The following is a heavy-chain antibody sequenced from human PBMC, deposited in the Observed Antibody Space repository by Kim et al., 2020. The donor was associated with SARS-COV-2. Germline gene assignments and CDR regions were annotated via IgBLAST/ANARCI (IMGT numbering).Heavy chain of an antibody. J-gene: IGHJ5*02. D-gene: IGHD1-26*01. CDR2: A. CDR3: ARDGSSNWFDP. Sequence: ANYAQKFQGRVTITADKSTSTAYMELSSLRSEDTAVYYCARDGSSNWFDPWGQGTLVTVSS. V-gene: IGHV1-69*04.